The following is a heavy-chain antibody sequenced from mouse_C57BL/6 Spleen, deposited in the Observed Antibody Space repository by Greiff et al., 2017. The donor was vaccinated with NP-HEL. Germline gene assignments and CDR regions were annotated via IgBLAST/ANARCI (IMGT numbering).Heavy chain of an antibody. CDR3: AKFYGSSYENMDL. J-gene: IGHJ4*01. D-gene: IGHD1-1*01. CDR2: ISSGSSTI. V-gene: IGHV5-17*01. Sequence: EVKVVESGGGLVKPGGSLKLSCAASGFTFSDYGMHWVRQAPEKGLEWVAYISSGSSTIYYADTVKGRFTISRDNAKNTLFLQMTSVRSEDTAMYYCAKFYGSSYENMDLWGKGTSVTVSS. CDR1: GFTFSDYG.